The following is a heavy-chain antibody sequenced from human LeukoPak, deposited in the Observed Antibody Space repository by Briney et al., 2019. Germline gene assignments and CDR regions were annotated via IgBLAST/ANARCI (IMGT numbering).Heavy chain of an antibody. V-gene: IGHV3-23*01. Sequence: GGSLRLSCAASGFTFSSYSMNWVRQAPGKGLEWVSAISGSGGSTYYADSVKGRFTISRDNSKNTLYLQMNSLKAEDTAVYYCALGRMVRGVDHFDYWGQGTLVTVSS. CDR2: ISGSGGST. CDR3: ALGRMVRGVDHFDY. J-gene: IGHJ4*02. D-gene: IGHD3-10*01. CDR1: GFTFSSYS.